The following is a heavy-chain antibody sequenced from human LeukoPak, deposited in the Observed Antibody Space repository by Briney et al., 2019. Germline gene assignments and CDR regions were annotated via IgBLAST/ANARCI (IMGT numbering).Heavy chain of an antibody. CDR2: IKQDGSEK. Sequence: GGSLRLSCAASGFTFTTYWMSWVRQAPGKGLEWVATIKQDGSEKYYVDSVKGRFTISRDNAKNSLYLQMDGLRAEDTAVYYCARARYCSGGSCYKDYWGQGTLVAVSS. CDR1: GFTFTTYW. V-gene: IGHV3-7*01. J-gene: IGHJ4*02. CDR3: ARARYCSGGSCYKDY. D-gene: IGHD2-15*01.